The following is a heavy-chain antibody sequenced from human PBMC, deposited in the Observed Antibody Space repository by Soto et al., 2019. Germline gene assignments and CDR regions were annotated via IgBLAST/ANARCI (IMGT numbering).Heavy chain of an antibody. J-gene: IGHJ4*02. CDR3: ATSRTFDY. D-gene: IGHD6-13*01. Sequence: EVQLVESGGGLVQPGGSLRLSCVASGLTFTTYWMTWVRQAPGKGLEWVANIKQDGSEKYYVDSAKGRFTISRDNAKNSLYLQMNSLSAEDTAIYYCATSRTFDYWGQGTLVTVSS. CDR1: GLTFTTYW. V-gene: IGHV3-7*01. CDR2: IKQDGSEK.